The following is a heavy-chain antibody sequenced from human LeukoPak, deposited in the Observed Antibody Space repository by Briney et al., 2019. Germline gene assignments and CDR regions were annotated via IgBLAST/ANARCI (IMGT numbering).Heavy chain of an antibody. V-gene: IGHV3-30*04. J-gene: IGHJ3*02. D-gene: IGHD5-12*01. CDR3: ARALGIGYEANAFDI. CDR2: ISYDGSNK. Sequence: GRSLRLSCAASGFTFSSYAMHWVRQAPGKGPEWEAVISYDGSNKYDAGYVTGRFTISRDNSKNTMYLQMNRRSAEDTAVYYCARALGIGYEANAFDIWGQGTMVTVSS. CDR1: GFTFSSYA.